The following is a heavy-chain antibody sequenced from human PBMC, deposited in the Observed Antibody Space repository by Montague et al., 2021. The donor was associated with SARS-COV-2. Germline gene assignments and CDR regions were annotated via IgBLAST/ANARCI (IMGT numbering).Heavy chain of an antibody. J-gene: IGHJ4*02. Sequence: SETLSLTCTVSGGFFNTSPCNSGFWRWLPQTPGKELEWIGWIHYXGYTNYNPSLKSRVTISIDTSKRYFSLRLNLLTATETAVYYCARGHIFAPCARGFEHWGQGTLVTVAS. CDR1: GGFFNTSPCNSGF. D-gene: IGHD3-3*01. CDR2: IHYXGYT. V-gene: IGHV4-61*03. CDR3: ARGHIFAPCARGFEH.